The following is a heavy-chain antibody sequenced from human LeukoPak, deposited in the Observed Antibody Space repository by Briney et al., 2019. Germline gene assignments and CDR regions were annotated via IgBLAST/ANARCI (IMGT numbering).Heavy chain of an antibody. J-gene: IGHJ4*02. D-gene: IGHD2-21*02. CDR1: GFTFGDYA. V-gene: IGHV3-9*01. Sequence: PGRSLRLSCAASGFTFGDYAMHWVRQAPGKGLERVSGISWNSGSIGYADSVKGRFTISRDNAKNSLYLQMNSLRAEDTALYYCAKDTQAGIVVVTATTPYFDYWGQGTLVTVSS. CDR3: AKDTQAGIVVVTATTPYFDY. CDR2: ISWNSGSI.